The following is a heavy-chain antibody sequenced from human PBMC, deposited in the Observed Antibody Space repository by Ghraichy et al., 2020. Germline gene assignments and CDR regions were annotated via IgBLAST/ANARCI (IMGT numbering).Heavy chain of an antibody. CDR1: GGSISSGGYS. CDR2: IYHSGST. V-gene: IGHV4-30-2*01. Sequence: SQTLSLTCAVSGGSISSGGYSWSWIRQPPGKGLEWIGYIYHSGSTYYNPSLKSRVTISVDRSKNQFSLKLSSVTAADTAVYYCARSTGYYYGSGGPPYGMDVWGQGTTVTVSS. D-gene: IGHD3-10*01. CDR3: ARSTGYYYGSGGPPYGMDV. J-gene: IGHJ6*02.